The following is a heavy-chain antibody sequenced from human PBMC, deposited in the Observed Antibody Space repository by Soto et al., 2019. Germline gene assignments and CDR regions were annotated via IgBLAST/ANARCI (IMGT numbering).Heavy chain of an antibody. CDR2: VYYNGVT. Sequence: QVQLQESGPGLVKPSETLSLTCTVSGGSISSDSWSWVRQPPGKGLEWIGYVYYNGVTKYNPSLKSRVTISVDTSQNQFSLRLSSVTAADTAVYYCARRSKSPTGWYYFALWGQGTLVTVSS. V-gene: IGHV4-59*01. CDR1: GGSISSDS. CDR3: ARRSKSPTGWYYFAL. D-gene: IGHD6-19*01. J-gene: IGHJ4*02.